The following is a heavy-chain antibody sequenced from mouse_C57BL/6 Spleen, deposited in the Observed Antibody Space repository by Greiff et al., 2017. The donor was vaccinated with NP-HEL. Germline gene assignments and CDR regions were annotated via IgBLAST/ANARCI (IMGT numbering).Heavy chain of an antibody. Sequence: QVQLQQPGAELVKPGASVKLSCKASGYTFTSYWMHWVKQRPGRGLEWIGDIYPGSGSTNYNEKFKSKATLTVDTSSSTAYMQLSSLTSEESAVYYCARRSYCYGSSYFDYWGQGTTRTVSS. J-gene: IGHJ2*01. CDR2: IYPGSGST. D-gene: IGHD1-1*01. CDR1: GYTFTSYW. V-gene: IGHV1-55*01. CDR3: ARRSYCYGSSYFDY.